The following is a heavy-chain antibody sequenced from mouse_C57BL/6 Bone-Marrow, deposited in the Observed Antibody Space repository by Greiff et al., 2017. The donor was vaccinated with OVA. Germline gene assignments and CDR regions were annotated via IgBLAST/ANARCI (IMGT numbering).Heavy chain of an antibody. CDR1: GYTFTSYD. CDR3: ARGRLLRGAMDY. D-gene: IGHD1-1*01. V-gene: IGHV1-85*01. Sequence: VQLQQSGPELVKPGASVKLSCKASGYTFTSYDINWVKQRPGQGLEWIGWIYPRDGSTTYNEKFKGKATLTVDTSASTAYMELHSLTSEDSAVYFCARGRLLRGAMDYWGQGTSVTVSS. CDR2: IYPRDGST. J-gene: IGHJ4*01.